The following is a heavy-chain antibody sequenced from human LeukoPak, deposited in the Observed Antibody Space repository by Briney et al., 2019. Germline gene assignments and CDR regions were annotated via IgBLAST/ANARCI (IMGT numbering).Heavy chain of an antibody. CDR2: IYSGGST. CDR1: GFTVSSNY. V-gene: IGHV3-53*01. D-gene: IGHD2-8*01. Sequence: PGGSLRLSCAASGFTVSSNYMSWVRQAPGKGLEWVSVIYSGGSTYYADSVKGRFTISRDNSKNTLYLQMNSLRAEDTAVYYCARCVACVMEYYFDYWGQGTLVTVSS. CDR3: ARCVACVMEYYFDY. J-gene: IGHJ4*02.